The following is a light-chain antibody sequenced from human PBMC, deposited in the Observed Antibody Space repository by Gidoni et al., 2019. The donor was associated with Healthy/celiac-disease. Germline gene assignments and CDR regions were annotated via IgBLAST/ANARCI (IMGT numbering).Light chain of an antibody. CDR2: GAS. CDR3: QHFGN. V-gene: IGKV3-20*01. Sequence: EIVLTPSPGTLSLSPGQSATLSCRASQSISSSQLAWYQQKPGQAPRPLMYGASSRATGRPDRFSGSGSGTDFTLTISRLEPEDFAVYYCQHFGNFGGGTKVE. CDR1: QSISSSQ. J-gene: IGKJ4*01.